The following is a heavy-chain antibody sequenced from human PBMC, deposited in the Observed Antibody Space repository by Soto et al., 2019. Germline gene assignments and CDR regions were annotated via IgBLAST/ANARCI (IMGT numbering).Heavy chain of an antibody. Sequence: VVLLESGGGLVQPGGSLRLSCAGSGFTFSAYAMSWVRQAPGKGLEWVSAISGNGDSTYYADSVKGRCTISRDNSKKTLYLQLNSLRDEDTAVYYCAKVPPAPIVAAPGGPTGFLPHWGQGTLGIVSS. CDR2: ISGNGDST. D-gene: IGHD2-8*02. CDR1: GFTFSAYA. J-gene: IGHJ1*01. V-gene: IGHV3-23*01. CDR3: AKVPPAPIVAAPGGPTGFLPH.